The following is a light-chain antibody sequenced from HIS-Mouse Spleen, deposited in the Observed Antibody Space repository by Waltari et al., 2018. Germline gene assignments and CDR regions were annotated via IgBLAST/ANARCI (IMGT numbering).Light chain of an antibody. CDR3: SSYTSSSTV. CDR1: SSDVGRYNP. V-gene: IGLV2-18*02. Sequence: QSALTQPPSVSGSPGQSVTISCTGTSSDVGRYNPLSWYQQPPGTAPKLMIYEVSNRPSGVPDRFSGSKSGNTASLTISGLQAEDEADYYCSSYTSSSTVFGTGTKVTVL. J-gene: IGLJ1*01. CDR2: EVS.